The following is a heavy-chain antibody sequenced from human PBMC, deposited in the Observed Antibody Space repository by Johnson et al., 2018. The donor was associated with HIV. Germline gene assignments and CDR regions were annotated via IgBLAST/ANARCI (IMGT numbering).Heavy chain of an antibody. Sequence: VQLVESGGGVVRPGGSLRLSCAAFGFSIDDYAMSWVRQVPGKGLEWVSGINWNGGSTNYAASVKGRFVISRDHARNSLYLQMNGLTVEDTALYFCARDPTTQDSRLTGDFGAFDIWGQGTMVTVSS. CDR3: ARDPTTQDSRLTGDFGAFDI. D-gene: IGHD7-27*01. CDR2: INWNGGST. J-gene: IGHJ3*02. CDR1: GFSIDDYA. V-gene: IGHV3-20*04.